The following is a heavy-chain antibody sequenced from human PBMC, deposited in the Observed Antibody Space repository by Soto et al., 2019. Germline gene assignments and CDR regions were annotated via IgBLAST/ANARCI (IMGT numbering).Heavy chain of an antibody. J-gene: IGHJ5*02. CDR3: ARARHYYDCAFDP. V-gene: IGHV4-31*03. CDR1: GDSISRVAYY. CDR2: ISNSGST. D-gene: IGHD3-22*01. Sequence: QVQLKESGPGLVKPSQTLSLTCTVSGDSISRVAYYWTWIRQHPVKGLEWIGYISNSGSTYYNTSLKPRLTISLDTYENHFSLKLTSVTAADTAMYYCARARHYYDCAFDPGGQGNLVTVSS.